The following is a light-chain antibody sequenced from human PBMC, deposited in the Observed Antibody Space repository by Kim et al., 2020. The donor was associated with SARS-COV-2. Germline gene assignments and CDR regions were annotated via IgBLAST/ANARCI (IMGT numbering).Light chain of an antibody. Sequence: ASVGDRVTIPCQSSQFIYKYINWYQQKPGKAPALLIYSASNLQSGVPSRFSGSGSVTDFTLTISSLQPEDFATYFCQQSYNTPWTFGQGTKVDIK. J-gene: IGKJ1*01. V-gene: IGKV1-39*01. CDR1: QFIYKY. CDR3: QQSYNTPWT. CDR2: SAS.